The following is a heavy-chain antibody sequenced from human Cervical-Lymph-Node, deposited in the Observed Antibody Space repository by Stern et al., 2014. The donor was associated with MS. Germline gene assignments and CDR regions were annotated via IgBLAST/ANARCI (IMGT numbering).Heavy chain of an antibody. Sequence: EDQLVESGGGLVQPGGSLRLSCAASGFTFGSYAMSWVRQAPGKGLEWVSTISGSGGSTYYADSVKGRFTISRDKSKNTLYLQMNSLRAEDTAIYYCAKDQGNYGGHFDYWGQGTLVTVSS. CDR3: AKDQGNYGGHFDY. CDR2: ISGSGGST. D-gene: IGHD4-23*01. V-gene: IGHV3-23*04. J-gene: IGHJ4*02. CDR1: GFTFGSYA.